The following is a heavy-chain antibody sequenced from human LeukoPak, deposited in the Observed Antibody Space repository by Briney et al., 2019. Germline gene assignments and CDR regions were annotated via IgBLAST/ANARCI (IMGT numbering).Heavy chain of an antibody. CDR2: IYTSGST. Sequence: SETLSLTCTVSGGSISSYYWNWIRQPPGKGLEWIGRIYTSGSTNYNPYLKSRVTMSIDTSKNQFSLKLSSVTAADTAVYYCARDDDYVWGSYRIWGQGTLVTVSS. J-gene: IGHJ4*02. CDR1: GGSISSYY. V-gene: IGHV4-4*07. CDR3: ARDDDYVWGSYRI. D-gene: IGHD3-16*02.